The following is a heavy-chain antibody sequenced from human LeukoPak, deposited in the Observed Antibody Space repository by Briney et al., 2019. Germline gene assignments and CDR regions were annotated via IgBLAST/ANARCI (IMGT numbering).Heavy chain of an antibody. CDR2: INHSGST. V-gene: IGHV4-34*01. CDR1: GGSFSGYY. Sequence: SETLSLTCAVYGGSFSGYYWSWIRQPPGKGLEWIGEINHSGSTNYNPSLKSRDTIAVDTSKNQFSLKLSSVTAADTAVYYCARGDTYYYDSSDYSLFDYWGQGTLVTVSS. CDR3: ARGDTYYYDSSDYSLFDY. D-gene: IGHD3-22*01. J-gene: IGHJ4*02.